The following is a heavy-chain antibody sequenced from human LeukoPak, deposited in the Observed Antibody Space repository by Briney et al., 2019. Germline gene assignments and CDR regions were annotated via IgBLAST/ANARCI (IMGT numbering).Heavy chain of an antibody. J-gene: IGHJ3*02. V-gene: IGHV3-7*01. CDR2: IKKDGSEK. Sequence: GGSLRLSCAASGFTFSSYWMSWVRQAPRKGLEWVANIKKDGSEKYYVDSVKGRFTISRDNAKTSLYLQMNSLRAEDTAVYYCARELVAHNYYDSSGYYYSAFDIWGQGTMVTVSS. D-gene: IGHD3-22*01. CDR1: GFTFSSYW. CDR3: ARELVAHNYYDSSGYYYSAFDI.